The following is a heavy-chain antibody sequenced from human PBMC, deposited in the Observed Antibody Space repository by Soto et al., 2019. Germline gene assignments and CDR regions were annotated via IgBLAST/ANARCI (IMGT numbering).Heavy chain of an antibody. J-gene: IGHJ6*02. CDR2: IIPTGST. V-gene: IGHV4-34*01. CDR3: ARGGISMAWNYYYYGMDV. D-gene: IGHD2-8*01. CDR1: GASVSGQY. Sequence: QVQLHQRGAGLLKPSETLSLTCAVSGASVSGQYWSWIRQPPGKGLEWVGEIIPTGSTTYNPSLTSRLSFSLDTSKNHFSLNLTSVSVADTAVYYCARGGISMAWNYYYYGMDVWGQGTTVTVSS.